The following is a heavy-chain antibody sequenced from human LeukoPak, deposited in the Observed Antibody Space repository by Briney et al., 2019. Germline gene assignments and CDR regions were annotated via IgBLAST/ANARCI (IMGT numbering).Heavy chain of an antibody. D-gene: IGHD3-10*01. V-gene: IGHV3-30*03. CDR1: GFTFSSYG. CDR2: ISYDGSNK. CDR3: ARDVFRGAGDFQH. Sequence: QPGRSLRLSCAASGFTFSSYGMHWVRQAPGKGLEWVAVISYDGSNKYYADSVKGRFTISRDNAKNSLYLQMNSLRAEDTAVYYCARDVFRGAGDFQHWGQGTLVTVSS. J-gene: IGHJ1*01.